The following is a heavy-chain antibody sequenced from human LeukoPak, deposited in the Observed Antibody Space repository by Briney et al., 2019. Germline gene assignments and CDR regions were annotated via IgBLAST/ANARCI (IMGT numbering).Heavy chain of an antibody. CDR2: ISYDGNNE. Sequence: PGGSLRLSCAAPGFPFSNYGMHWVRQTPGKGLEWVAVISYDGNNEYYADSVKGRFTISRDNSENTLFLQMNSLRAEDTAVYYCAKDSLLNTRITIFGVVTPYYYYGMDVWGRGTTVTVS. J-gene: IGHJ6*02. CDR1: GFPFSNYG. D-gene: IGHD3-3*01. V-gene: IGHV3-30*18. CDR3: AKDSLLNTRITIFGVVTPYYYYGMDV.